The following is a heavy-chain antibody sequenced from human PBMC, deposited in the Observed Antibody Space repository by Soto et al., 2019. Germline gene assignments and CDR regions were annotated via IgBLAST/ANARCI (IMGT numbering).Heavy chain of an antibody. J-gene: IGHJ4*02. CDR3: ARISRTYSGSHVGY. Sequence: QVQLVQSGAEVKKPGASVKVSCKASGYTFTSYDINWVRQATGQGLEWMGWMNPNSGNTGYAQKFKGRVPMTRNTAIRTAYHAMSSLRSEDTAVYYCARISRTYSGSHVGYWGQGTLVTVSS. D-gene: IGHD1-26*01. CDR1: GYTFTSYD. CDR2: MNPNSGNT. V-gene: IGHV1-8*01.